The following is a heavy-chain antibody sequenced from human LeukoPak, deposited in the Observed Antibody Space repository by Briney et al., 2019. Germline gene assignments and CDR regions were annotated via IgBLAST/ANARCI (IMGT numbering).Heavy chain of an antibody. D-gene: IGHD6-19*01. CDR2: INHSGST. V-gene: IGHV4-34*01. Sequence: PSETLSLTCAVYGGSFSGYYWSWIRQPPGKGLEWIGEINHSGSTNYNPSLKSRVTISVDTSKNQFSLKLSSVTAADTAVYYCATQPGGWYYFDYWGQGTLVTVSS. CDR3: ATQPGGWYYFDY. J-gene: IGHJ4*02. CDR1: GGSFSGYY.